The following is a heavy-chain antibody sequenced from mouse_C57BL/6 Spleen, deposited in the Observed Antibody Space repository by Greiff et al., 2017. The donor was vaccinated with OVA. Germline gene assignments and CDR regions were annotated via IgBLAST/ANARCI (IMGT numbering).Heavy chain of an antibody. CDR3: ARGAQVLFDY. V-gene: IGHV1-76*01. J-gene: IGHJ2*01. D-gene: IGHD3-2*02. Sequence: VQLVESGAELVRPGASVKLSCKASGYTFTDYYINWVKQRPGQGLEWIARIYPGSGNTYYNEKFKGKATLTAEKSSSTAYMQLSSLTSEDSAVCFCARGAQVLFDYWGQGTTLTVSS. CDR2: IYPGSGNT. CDR1: GYTFTDYY.